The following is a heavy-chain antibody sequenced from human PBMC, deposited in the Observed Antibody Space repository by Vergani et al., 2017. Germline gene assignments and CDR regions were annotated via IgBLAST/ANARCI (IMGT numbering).Heavy chain of an antibody. Sequence: VQLVESGGGVVQPGGSLKLSCAASGFTFSNYAMHWVRQAPGQGLEWVAFIHYDGSKKYYADSVKGRFIISRDNSKNTLDLQMNSLRPEDTAMYYCVKTLFLRGTMIXARETQISAGAFDFWVQVTLVTVSS. D-gene: IGHD3-16*01. CDR1: GFTFSNYA. CDR3: VKTLFLRGTMIXARETQISAGAFDF. J-gene: IGHJ4*02. V-gene: IGHV3-30*02. CDR2: IHYDGSKK.